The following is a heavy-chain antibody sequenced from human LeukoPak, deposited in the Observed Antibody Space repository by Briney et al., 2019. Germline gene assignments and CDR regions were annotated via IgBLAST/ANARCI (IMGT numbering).Heavy chain of an antibody. V-gene: IGHV4-38-2*01. J-gene: IGHJ4*02. CDR1: GYSISSAYY. D-gene: IGHD3-10*01. CDR2: IYQSGST. Sequence: SETLSLTCAVSGYSISSAYYWGWIRQPPGKGLEWIGSIYQSGSTYYNPSLKSRVTISEDTSKNQFSLKLSSVTAADTAVYYCARLNDYYGSGSYFFDYWGQGTLVTVSS. CDR3: ARLNDYYGSGSYFFDY.